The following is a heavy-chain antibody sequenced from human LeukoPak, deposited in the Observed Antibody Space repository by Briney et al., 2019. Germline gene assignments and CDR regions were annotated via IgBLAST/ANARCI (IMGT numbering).Heavy chain of an antibody. V-gene: IGHV4-39*01. CDR2: IYYSGSN. CDR1: GYSITSSSYY. J-gene: IGHJ4*02. CDR3: ARLSRYYSGDFDY. D-gene: IGHD3-22*01. Sequence: SETLSLTCTVSGYSITSSSYYWGWMRQSPGKGLEWIGSIYYSGSNYYNPSLKSRVTIFVDTSKNQFSLKLGSVTDADTAVYYCARLSRYYSGDFDYWGQGTLVTVSS.